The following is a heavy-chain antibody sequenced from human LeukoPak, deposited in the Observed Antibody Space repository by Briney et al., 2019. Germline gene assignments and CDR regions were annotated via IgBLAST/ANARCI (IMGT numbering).Heavy chain of an antibody. CDR3: ARVNFIVGATHAFDI. V-gene: IGHV5-51*01. CDR1: GYSFTSYW. CDR2: IYPGDSDT. Sequence: GESLKISCKGSGYSFTSYWIGWVRQMPGKGLEWMGIIYPGDSDTRYSPSFQGQVTISADKSISTAYLQWSSLKASDTAMYYCARVNFIVGATHAFDIWGQGTMVTVSS. D-gene: IGHD1-26*01. J-gene: IGHJ3*02.